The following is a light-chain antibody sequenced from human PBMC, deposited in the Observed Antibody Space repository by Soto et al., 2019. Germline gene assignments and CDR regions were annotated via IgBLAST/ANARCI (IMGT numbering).Light chain of an antibody. CDR1: QSVGTY. CDR2: GAS. CDR3: QPYNNWPLT. V-gene: IGKV3-15*01. Sequence: EIVLTDSPGTLSLSQWEIATLSCRASQSVGTYLAWYQQKPGQAPRLLIYGASTRATGVPTRFSGSRSGAEFTLTINSLQSEDFAVNYCQPYNNWPLTFGGVTKVDIK. J-gene: IGKJ4*01.